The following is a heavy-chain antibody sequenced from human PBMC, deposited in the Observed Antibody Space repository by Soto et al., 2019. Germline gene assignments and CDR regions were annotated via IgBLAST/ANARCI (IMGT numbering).Heavy chain of an antibody. V-gene: IGHV4-39*01. D-gene: IGHD3-10*02. CDR1: GGSISSSSYY. CDR2: IYYSGST. J-gene: IGHJ6*02. Sequence: PSETLSLTCTVSGGSISSSSYYWGWIRQPPGKGLEWIGSIYYSGSTYYNPSLKSRVTISVDTSKNQFSLKLSSVTAADTAVYYCASIVVRGATFYYYYGMDVWGQGPTVTVSS. CDR3: ASIVVRGATFYYYYGMDV.